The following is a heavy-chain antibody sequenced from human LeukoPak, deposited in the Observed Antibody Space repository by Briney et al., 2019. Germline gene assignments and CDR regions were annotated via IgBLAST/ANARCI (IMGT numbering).Heavy chain of an antibody. Sequence: GGSLRLSCAASKFTFSQSAMSWVHQAPGKGLEWVSSISGSGYSTNYADSVKGRFTISRDNSNNTLSLQMNSLRVEDTAKYYCAQGASPDYWGQGTLVTVSS. V-gene: IGHV3-23*01. J-gene: IGHJ4*02. CDR1: KFTFSQSA. D-gene: IGHD2-2*01. CDR2: ISGSGYST. CDR3: AQGASPDY.